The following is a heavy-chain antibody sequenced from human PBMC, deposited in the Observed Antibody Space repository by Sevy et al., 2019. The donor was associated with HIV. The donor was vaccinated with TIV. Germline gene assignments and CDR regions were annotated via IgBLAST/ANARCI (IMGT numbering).Heavy chain of an antibody. CDR1: GFTFSNAW. D-gene: IGHD6-19*01. CDR3: ATGIVEAVAGSAVVFAY. CDR2: IKSKTDGETT. V-gene: IGHV3-15*01. Sequence: GGSLRLSCAASGFTFSNAWMIWVRQAPGKGLEWVGRIKSKTDGETTDYDAPVKGRFTISRDDSKNTLYLQMNRLKSVDTAVFYCATGIVEAVAGSAVVFAYWGHGTRVTVSS. J-gene: IGHJ4*01.